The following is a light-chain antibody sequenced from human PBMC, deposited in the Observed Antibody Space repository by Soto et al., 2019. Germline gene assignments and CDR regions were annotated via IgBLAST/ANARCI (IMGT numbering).Light chain of an antibody. Sequence: QSALTQPASVSGSAGQSITISCSGTMRDVGAYNLVSWYQQHPGTAPKLIIYEVSKRPSGISSRFAGSSSGNTASLTISGLQSEDEGDYYCSAYAARSTLVFGGGNKLTVL. CDR1: MRDVGAYNL. CDR3: SAYAARSTLV. V-gene: IGLV2-14*01. J-gene: IGLJ3*02. CDR2: EVS.